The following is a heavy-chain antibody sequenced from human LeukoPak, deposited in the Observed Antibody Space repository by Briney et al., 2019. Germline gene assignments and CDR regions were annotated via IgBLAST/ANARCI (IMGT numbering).Heavy chain of an antibody. V-gene: IGHV1-69*13. Sequence: GASVKVSCKASGYTFTSYGISWVRQAPGQGLEWMGGIIPIFGTANYAQKFQGRVTITADESTSTAYMELSSLRSEDTAVYYCARAMVRGVIRTNFDYWGQGTLVTVSS. D-gene: IGHD3-10*01. CDR2: IIPIFGTA. CDR3: ARAMVRGVIRTNFDY. J-gene: IGHJ4*02. CDR1: GYTFTSYG.